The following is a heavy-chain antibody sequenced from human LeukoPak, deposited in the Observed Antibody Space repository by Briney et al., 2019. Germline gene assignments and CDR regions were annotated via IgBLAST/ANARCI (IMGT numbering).Heavy chain of an antibody. CDR1: GFTFSSYS. Sequence: PGGSLRLSCAASGFTFSSYSMNWVRQAPGKGLEWVSSISSSSSYIYYADSVKGRFTISRDNAKNSLYLQMNSLRAEDTAVYYCARDGSWSGGSYLRIDYWGQGTLVTVSS. V-gene: IGHV3-21*01. D-gene: IGHD1-26*01. J-gene: IGHJ4*02. CDR3: ARDGSWSGGSYLRIDY. CDR2: ISSSSSYI.